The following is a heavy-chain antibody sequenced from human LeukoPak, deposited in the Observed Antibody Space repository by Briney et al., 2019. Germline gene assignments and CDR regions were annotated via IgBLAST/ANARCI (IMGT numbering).Heavy chain of an antibody. D-gene: IGHD3-9*01. CDR3: ARDQVFDILTGYYPPDYYYYGMDV. CDR2: INPSGGST. V-gene: IGHV1-46*01. Sequence: ASVKVSCKASGYTFTSYYMHWVRQAPGQGLEWMGIINPSGGSTSYAQKFQGRVTMTRDTSTSTVYMELSSLRSEDTAVYYCARDQVFDILTGYYPPDYYYYGMDVWGQGTTVTVSS. CDR1: GYTFTSYY. J-gene: IGHJ6*02.